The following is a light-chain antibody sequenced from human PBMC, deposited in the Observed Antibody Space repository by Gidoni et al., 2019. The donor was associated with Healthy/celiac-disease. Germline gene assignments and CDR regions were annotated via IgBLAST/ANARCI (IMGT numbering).Light chain of an antibody. J-gene: IGLJ1*01. CDR1: KLGDKY. CDR2: QDT. Sequence: SYELTQPPSVSVSPGQTASITCSGDKLGDKYAFWYQQKPGQSPVLVIYQDTKRPSGIPERFSGSNSGNTATLTISGTQAMDEADYYCQAWDSSIVVFGTGTKVTVL. V-gene: IGLV3-1*01. CDR3: QAWDSSIVV.